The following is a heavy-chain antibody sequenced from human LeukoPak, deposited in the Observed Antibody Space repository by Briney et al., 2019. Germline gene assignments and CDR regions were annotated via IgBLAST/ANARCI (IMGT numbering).Heavy chain of an antibody. CDR1: GFTFSDYY. V-gene: IGHV3-11*06. Sequence: PGGSLRLSCAASGFTFSDYYMSWIRQAPGKGLEWVSSISSSSSYIYYADSVKGRFTISRDNAKNSLYLQMNSLRAEDTAVYYCASKVRFGELLPDYWGQGTLVTVSS. CDR2: ISSSSSYI. D-gene: IGHD3-10*01. CDR3: ASKVRFGELLPDY. J-gene: IGHJ4*02.